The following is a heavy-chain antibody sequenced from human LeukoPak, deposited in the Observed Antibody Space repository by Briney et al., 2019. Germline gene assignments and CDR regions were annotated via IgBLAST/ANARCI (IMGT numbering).Heavy chain of an antibody. CDR1: GFXFRSYG. D-gene: IGHD4-23*01. CDR2: ISYDGTNK. V-gene: IGHV3-30*03. Sequence: GGSLRLSCAASGFXFRSYGIHWVRQAPGKGLDWVAVISYDGTNKYYADSVRGRFTISRDNSKNTLYLQMNSLRADDTAVYSCAIHDYRSNSDAFDVWGRGTMVTVSS. J-gene: IGHJ3*01. CDR3: AIHDYRSNSDAFDV.